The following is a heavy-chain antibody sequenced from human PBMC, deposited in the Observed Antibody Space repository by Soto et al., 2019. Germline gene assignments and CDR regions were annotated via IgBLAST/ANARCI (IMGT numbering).Heavy chain of an antibody. V-gene: IGHV4-30-2*01. CDR1: GTFISYGGYS. Sequence: QLQLQESGSGLVKPSQTLSLTCTVSGTFISYGGYSWSWIRQPPGKGLEWIGYIYPSGSTYYNPSHKSRVTIAENAAKHQIPVKLNSVPAADTAVYYCARGRGRGGFDYWGQGTLVTVSS. D-gene: IGHD3-16*01. CDR3: ARGRGRGGFDY. J-gene: IGHJ4*02. CDR2: IYPSGST.